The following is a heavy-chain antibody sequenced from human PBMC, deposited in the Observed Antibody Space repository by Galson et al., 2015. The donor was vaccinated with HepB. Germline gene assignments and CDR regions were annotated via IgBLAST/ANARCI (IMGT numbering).Heavy chain of an antibody. D-gene: IGHD3-10*01. CDR1: GFTFDDYG. CDR2: INWNGGST. V-gene: IGHV3-20*04. CDR3: ARARYYGSGSYYNDDAFDI. Sequence: SLRLSCAASGFTFDDYGMSWVRQAPGKGLEWVSGINWNGGSTGYVDSVKGRFTISRDNAKNSLYLLMNSLRAEDTALYYCARARYYGSGSYYNDDAFDIWGQGTMVTVSS. J-gene: IGHJ3*02.